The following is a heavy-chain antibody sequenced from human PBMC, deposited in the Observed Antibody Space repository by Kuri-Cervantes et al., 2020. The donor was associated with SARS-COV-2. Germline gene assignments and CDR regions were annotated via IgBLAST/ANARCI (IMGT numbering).Heavy chain of an antibody. J-gene: IGHJ4*02. D-gene: IGHD2/OR15-2a*01. CDR2: INSDGSTT. V-gene: IGHV3-74*01. CDR3: ARGYFHVDY. Sequence: GESLKISCAASGFTFGRYWMHWVRQAPGKGLVWVSRINSDGSTTNYADYVKGRFTISRDNAKNSLYLQMNSLRAEDTAVYYCARGYFHVDYWGQGTLVTVSS. CDR1: GFTFGRYW.